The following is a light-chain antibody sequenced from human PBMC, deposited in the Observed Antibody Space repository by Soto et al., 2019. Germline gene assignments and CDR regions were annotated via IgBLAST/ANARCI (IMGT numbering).Light chain of an antibody. V-gene: IGLV1-40*01. CDR2: GNI. Sequence: QSVLTQPPSVSGAPGQRVTISCTGRSSNIGAGYGVHWYQQLPGAAPKLLIYGNINRPSGVPDRFSGSQSDTSASLAITGLQAEDEADYYCQTADTSLSVVFGGGTKLTVL. J-gene: IGLJ2*01. CDR1: SSNIGAGYG. CDR3: QTADTSLSVV.